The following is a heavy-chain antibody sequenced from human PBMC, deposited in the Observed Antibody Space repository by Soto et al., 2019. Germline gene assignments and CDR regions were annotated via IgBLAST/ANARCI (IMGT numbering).Heavy chain of an antibody. Sequence: LSLTCTVSGGSISSGDYYWSWIRQPPGKGLEWIGYIYYSGSTYYNPSLKSRVTISVDTSKNQFSLKLSSVTAADTAVYYCAREEQQLVYFDYWGQGTLVTVSS. D-gene: IGHD6-13*01. CDR3: AREEQQLVYFDY. V-gene: IGHV4-30-4*01. J-gene: IGHJ4*02. CDR2: IYYSGST. CDR1: GGSISSGDYY.